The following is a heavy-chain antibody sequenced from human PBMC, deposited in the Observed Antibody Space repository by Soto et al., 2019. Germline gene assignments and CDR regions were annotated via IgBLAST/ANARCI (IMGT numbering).Heavy chain of an antibody. D-gene: IGHD1-26*01. V-gene: IGHV1-58*01. Sequence: SVKVSCKTSGFTFSSSAVHWVRQARGHRLQWIGWIDVGSANADYAQMLQERVTISRDMSTSTAYMEMSSLRSEDTAVYYCARERLHSWSLDYWGQGARVTVSS. J-gene: IGHJ4*02. CDR2: IDVGSANA. CDR1: GFTFSSSA. CDR3: ARERLHSWSLDY.